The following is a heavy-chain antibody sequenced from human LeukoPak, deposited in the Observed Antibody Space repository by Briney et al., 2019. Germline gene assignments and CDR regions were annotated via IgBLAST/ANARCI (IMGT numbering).Heavy chain of an antibody. Sequence: GESLRISCKGSGYSFTSYWISWVRQMPGEGLEWMGRIDPSDSYTNYSPSFQGHVTISADKSISTAYLQWSSLKASDTAMYYCARQEGATYYFDYWGQGTLVTVSS. V-gene: IGHV5-10-1*01. CDR1: GYSFTSYW. J-gene: IGHJ4*02. D-gene: IGHD1-26*01. CDR2: IDPSDSYT. CDR3: ARQEGATYYFDY.